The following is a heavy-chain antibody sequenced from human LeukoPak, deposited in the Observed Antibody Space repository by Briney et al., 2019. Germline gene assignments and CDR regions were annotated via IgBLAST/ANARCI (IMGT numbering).Heavy chain of an antibody. CDR2: ISSSGSTI. J-gene: IGHJ6*03. D-gene: IGHD5-18*01. CDR3: ARDTGYSYGYGYYYYMDV. V-gene: IGHV3-11*04. Sequence: GGSLRLSCAASGFAFSDYYMSWIRQAPGKGLEWVSYISSSGSTIYYAGSVKGRFTISRDNAKNSLYLQMNSLRAEDTAVYYCARDTGYSYGYGYYYYMDVWGKGTTVTVSS. CDR1: GFAFSDYY.